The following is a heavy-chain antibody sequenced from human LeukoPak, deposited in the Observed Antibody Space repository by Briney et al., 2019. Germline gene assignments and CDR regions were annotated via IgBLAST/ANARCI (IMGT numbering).Heavy chain of an antibody. Sequence: GASVKVSCKASGGTFSSYAISWVRQAPGQGLEWMGRIIAILGIANYAQKFQGRVTITAEKSTSTAYMELSSLRSEDTAVYYCYGSGSYYNAYYFDYWGQGTLVTVSS. CDR3: YGSGSYYNAYYFDY. J-gene: IGHJ4*02. CDR1: GGTFSSYA. V-gene: IGHV1-69*04. D-gene: IGHD3-10*01. CDR2: IIAILGIA.